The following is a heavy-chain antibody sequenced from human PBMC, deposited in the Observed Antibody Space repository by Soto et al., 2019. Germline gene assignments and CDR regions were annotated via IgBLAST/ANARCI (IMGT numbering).Heavy chain of an antibody. CDR3: VTGYQSDY. V-gene: IGHV3-7*03. D-gene: IGHD5-18*01. CDR2: IKKDGSEK. CDR1: GISTSSYW. Sequence: VGSLRLSCAASGISTSSYWMGWVRQAPGRGLEWVASIKKDGSEKYYMDSLKGRFTISRDNALNSLYLQMNSLRAEDTAVYFSVTGYQSDYWGQGTLVTVSS. J-gene: IGHJ4*02.